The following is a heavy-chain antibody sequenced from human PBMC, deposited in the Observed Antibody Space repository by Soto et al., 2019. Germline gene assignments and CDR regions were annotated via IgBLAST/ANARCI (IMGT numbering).Heavy chain of an antibody. CDR1: GFTFSSCA. Sequence: GGSLRLSCAASGFTFSSCAMQWVRQAPGKGLEWVAVISYDGSDKYYADSVKGRFTISRDNSKSTLYLQMNSLRGEDTAVYYCARDVESGSSQYYYHYHDMDVWGQGTTVTVSS. CDR3: ARDVESGSSQYYYHYHDMDV. V-gene: IGHV3-30*04. J-gene: IGHJ6*02. D-gene: IGHD1-26*01. CDR2: ISYDGSDK.